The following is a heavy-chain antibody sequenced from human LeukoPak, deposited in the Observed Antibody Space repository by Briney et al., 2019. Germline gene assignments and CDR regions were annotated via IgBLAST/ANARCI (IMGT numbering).Heavy chain of an antibody. CDR1: GYTFISYH. V-gene: IGHV1-46*01. D-gene: IGHD7-27*01. J-gene: IGHJ5*02. CDR2: INPSGGNT. Sequence: ASVKVSCKTSGYTFISYHMHWVRQAPGQGLEWMGTINPSGGNTNYALRFQGRVTMTRDTSTSTVYMELSSLRSEYTAVYYCARGVLGRALDPWGQGTLVTVSS. CDR3: ARGVLGRALDP.